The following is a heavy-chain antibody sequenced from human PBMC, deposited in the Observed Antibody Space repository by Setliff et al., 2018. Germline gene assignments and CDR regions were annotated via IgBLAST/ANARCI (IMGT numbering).Heavy chain of an antibody. J-gene: IGHJ4*02. CDR2: IYHNGNT. Sequence: PSETLSLTCTVSGGSISPYFWSWIRQPPGKGLEWIGYIYHNGNTNFNPSLKTRVTMSVDTSKNQFALNLRSVTAADTAVYYCVRDRTAYSYGLDVWGQGTLVTVSS. V-gene: IGHV4-59*01. D-gene: IGHD2-15*01. CDR1: GGSISPYF. CDR3: VRDRTAYSYGLDV.